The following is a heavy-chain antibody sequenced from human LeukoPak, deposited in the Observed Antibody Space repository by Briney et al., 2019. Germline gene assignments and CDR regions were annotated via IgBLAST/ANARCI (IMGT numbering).Heavy chain of an antibody. CDR1: GYTFTSYG. V-gene: IGHV1-18*01. Sequence: ASVKVSCKASGYTFTSYGISWVRQAPGQGLEWMGWISAYNGNTNYAQKLQGRVTMTTDTSTSTAYMELRSLRSDDTAVYYCARVSQYGSGSYYNVYFDYWGQGTLVTVSS. CDR2: ISAYNGNT. CDR3: ARVSQYGSGSYYNVYFDY. D-gene: IGHD3-10*01. J-gene: IGHJ4*02.